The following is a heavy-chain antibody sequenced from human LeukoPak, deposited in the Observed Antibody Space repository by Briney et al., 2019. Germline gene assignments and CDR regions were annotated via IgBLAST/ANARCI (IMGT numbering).Heavy chain of an antibody. CDR2: IYYSGST. D-gene: IGHD4-17*01. J-gene: IGHJ4*02. CDR3: ARYHYGGGRGYFDY. V-gene: IGHV4-39*01. Sequence: PSETLSLTCTVSGGSISSSSYYWGWIRQPPGKGLEWIGSIYYSGSTYYNPSLKSRVPISVDTSKNQFSLKLSSVTAADTAVYYCARYHYGGGRGYFDYWGQGTLVTVSS. CDR1: GGSISSSSYY.